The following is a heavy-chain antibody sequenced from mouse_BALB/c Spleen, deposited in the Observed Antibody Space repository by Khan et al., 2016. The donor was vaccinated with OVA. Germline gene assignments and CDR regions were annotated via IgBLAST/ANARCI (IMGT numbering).Heavy chain of an antibody. CDR3: ERIKKILGTYFDY. Sequence: QVQLQQPGAELVKAGASVKMSCKASGYTFTSYWMHWVKQRLGQGLEWFAETNPTNGRTYYNEKFKSKATLTVDKSSRTAYMLLSGPTFEDSAVYDGERIKKILGTYFDYWAQGTTLTVSA. V-gene: IGHV1S81*02. J-gene: IGHJ2*01. D-gene: IGHD2-14*01. CDR1: GYTFTSYW. CDR2: TNPTNGRT.